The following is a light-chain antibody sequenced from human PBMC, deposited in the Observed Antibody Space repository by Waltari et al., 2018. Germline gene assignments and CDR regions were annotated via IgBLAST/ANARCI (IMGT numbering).Light chain of an antibody. CDR1: QSISSY. V-gene: IGKV1-39*01. J-gene: IGKJ2*01. Sequence: DIQMTQSPSSLSASVGDRVTITCRASQSISSYLNWYQQKPGKAPNLLIYVASSLQSGVPSRFRGSGSGTEFTLTISSLQPEDSATYYCQQTYSPLYTFGQGTQLEIK. CDR3: QQTYSPLYT. CDR2: VAS.